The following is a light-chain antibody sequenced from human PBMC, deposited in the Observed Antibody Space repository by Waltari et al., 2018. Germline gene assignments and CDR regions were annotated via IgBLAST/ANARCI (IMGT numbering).Light chain of an antibody. Sequence: DIQMTQSPSSLSASVGDRVTITCQASQDITNYLNWYQQKPGKAPKLLIYDASTLETGVPSRFSGSGSGTHFTFTINSLQPEDFATYYCQQYDNFPPTATFGGGTKVEIK. CDR1: QDITNY. CDR2: DAS. J-gene: IGKJ4*01. V-gene: IGKV1-33*01. CDR3: QQYDNFPPTAT.